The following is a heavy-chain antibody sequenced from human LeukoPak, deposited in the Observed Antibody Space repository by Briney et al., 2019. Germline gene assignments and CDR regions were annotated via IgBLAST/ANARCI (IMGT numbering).Heavy chain of an antibody. CDR1: GYSFTSYW. CDR2: FYPGDSDT. D-gene: IGHD4-23*01. Sequence: GESLKISCKGSGYSFTSYWIGWVRQMPGKGLEGVGIFYPGDSDTRYSPSFQGQVTISADKSISTPYLQWSSPKASDTAMYYCAGGGRGAVAPFDYWGQGTLVTVSS. J-gene: IGHJ4*02. CDR3: AGGGRGAVAPFDY. V-gene: IGHV5-51*01.